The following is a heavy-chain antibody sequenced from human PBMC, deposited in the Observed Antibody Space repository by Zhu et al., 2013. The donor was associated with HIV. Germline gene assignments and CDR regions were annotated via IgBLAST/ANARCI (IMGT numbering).Heavy chain of an antibody. CDR2: ISTSTPKT. CDR1: GYNFPTYG. J-gene: IGHJ4*02. V-gene: IGHV1-18*01. Sequence: QVQLMQSGAEVKKPGASVRVSCKASGYNFPTYGINWVRQAPGQGLEWMGWISTSTPKTKFAEKFQGRLTMTTDTSTNTADMELRSLTSDDTAVYFCARSFSGYSENYMFDYWGQGTLVTVSS. D-gene: IGHD5-18*01. CDR3: ARSFSGYSENYMFDY.